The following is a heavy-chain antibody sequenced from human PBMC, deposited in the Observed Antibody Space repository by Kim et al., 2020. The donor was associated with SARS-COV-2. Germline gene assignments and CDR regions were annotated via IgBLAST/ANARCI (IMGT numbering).Heavy chain of an antibody. J-gene: IGHJ6*02. CDR3: AKSHDGMDV. CDR1: GFTFDDYA. V-gene: IGHV3-9*01. CDR2: ISWNSGSI. Sequence: GGSLRLSCAASGFTFDDYAMHWVRQGPGKGLEWVSGISWNSGSIGYADSVKGRFTISRDNAKNSLYLQMNSLRAEDTALYYCAKSHDGMDVWGQGTTVTVSS.